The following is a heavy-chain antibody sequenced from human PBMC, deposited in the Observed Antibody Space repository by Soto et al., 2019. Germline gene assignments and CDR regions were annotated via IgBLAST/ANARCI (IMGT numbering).Heavy chain of an antibody. Sequence: GESLKISCKGSGYSFTSYWIGWVRQMPGKGLEWMGIIYPGDSDTRYSPSFQGQVTISADKSISTAYLQWSSLKASDTAMYYCARSVVVPAAMEGYDYYYYGMDVWGQGTTVTVSS. CDR2: IYPGDSDT. CDR3: ARSVVVPAAMEGYDYYYYGMDV. J-gene: IGHJ6*02. CDR1: GYSFTSYW. V-gene: IGHV5-51*01. D-gene: IGHD2-2*01.